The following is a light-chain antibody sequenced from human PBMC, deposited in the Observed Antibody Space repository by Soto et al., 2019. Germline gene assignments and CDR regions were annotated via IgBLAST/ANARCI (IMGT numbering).Light chain of an antibody. J-gene: IGLJ2*01. V-gene: IGLV2-11*01. CDR2: DGN. CDR3: SANAGGSTLV. CDR1: RSDVGGYKY. Sequence: QSALTQPRSVSGSPGQSVAISCTGSRSDVGGYKYVSWYQQFPGKAPKLIIYDGNKRPSGVSNRFSGSKSGNTASLTISGLQAEDEADYYCSANAGGSTLVFGGGTKLTVL.